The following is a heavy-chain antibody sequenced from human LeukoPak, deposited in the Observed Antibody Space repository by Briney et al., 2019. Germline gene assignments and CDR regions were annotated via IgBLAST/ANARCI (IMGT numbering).Heavy chain of an antibody. CDR1: GYTFTSYN. CDR3: ARPITKYTAVVWDY. V-gene: IGHV1-2*02. D-gene: IGHD5-18*01. CDR2: INPYSGAT. J-gene: IGHJ4*02. Sequence: ASVKVSCKASGYTFTSYNMHWVRQAPGQGLEWMGWINPYSGATNYVQKFQGRVLMTRDTSIGTAYMELSSLRSDDTAIYYCARPITKYTAVVWDYWGQGTLVTVSS.